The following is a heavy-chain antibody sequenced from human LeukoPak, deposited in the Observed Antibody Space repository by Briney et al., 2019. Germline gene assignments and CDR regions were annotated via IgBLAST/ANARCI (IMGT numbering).Heavy chain of an antibody. J-gene: IGHJ6*02. CDR2: IYYSGST. CDR1: GGSISSGDYY. Sequence: SETLSLTCTDSGGSISSGDYYWSWIRQPPGKGLEWIGYIYYSGSTYYNPSLKSRVTISVDTSKNQFSLKLSSVTAADTAVYYCARDRLGYCSSTSCYGLYYYGMDVWGQGTTVTVSS. D-gene: IGHD2-2*01. V-gene: IGHV4-30-4*01. CDR3: ARDRLGYCSSTSCYGLYYYGMDV.